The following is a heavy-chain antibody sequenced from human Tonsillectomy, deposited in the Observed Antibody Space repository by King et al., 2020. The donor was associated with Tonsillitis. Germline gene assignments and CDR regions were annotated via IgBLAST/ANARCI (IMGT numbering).Heavy chain of an antibody. J-gene: IGHJ4*02. V-gene: IGHV3-30*03. CDR2: LSLDGSDK. CDR1: GFTFGSYF. Sequence: VQLVESGGGVVQPGRSLRLSCAASGFTFGSYFMHWVRQAPGKGLEWVERLSLDGSDKYYGDSVQGRFTISRDNSKNTLYLQMDSLGAEDTAVYYCARDRIWSLDYWGQGTLLIVSS. D-gene: IGHD2-8*02. CDR3: ARDRIWSLDY.